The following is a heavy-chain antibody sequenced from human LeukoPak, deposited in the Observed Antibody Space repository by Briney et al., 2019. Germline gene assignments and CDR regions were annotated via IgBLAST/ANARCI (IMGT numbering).Heavy chain of an antibody. Sequence: PGGSLRLSCAASGFTFSSYAMSWVRQAPGKGLEWVSAISGSGGSTYYADSVKGRFTISRDNSKNTLYLQMNSLRAEDTAVYYCAKALPRSHCSSTSCYVVDYWGQGTLVTVSS. D-gene: IGHD2-2*01. CDR2: ISGSGGST. CDR1: GFTFSSYA. J-gene: IGHJ4*02. CDR3: AKALPRSHCSSTSCYVVDY. V-gene: IGHV3-23*01.